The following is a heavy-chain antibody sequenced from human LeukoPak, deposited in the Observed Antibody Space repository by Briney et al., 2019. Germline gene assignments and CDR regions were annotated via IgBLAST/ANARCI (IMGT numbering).Heavy chain of an antibody. V-gene: IGHV4-39*01. J-gene: IGHJ5*02. Sequence: SETLSLTCSVSGGSISSSTYYWGWIRQPPGKGLEWIGNIYNSGSTYYNPSLKSRVTISVDTSKNQFSLKLSSVTAAVTAVYYCARQAYSSNLGWFDPWGQGTLVTVSS. CDR3: ARQAYSSNLGWFDP. CDR1: GGSISSSTYY. D-gene: IGHD6-13*01. CDR2: IYNSGST.